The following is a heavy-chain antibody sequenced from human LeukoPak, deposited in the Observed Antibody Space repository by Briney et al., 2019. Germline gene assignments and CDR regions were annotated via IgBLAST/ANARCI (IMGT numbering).Heavy chain of an antibody. CDR1: GGSISSYY. V-gene: IGHV4-59*12. Sequence: SETLSLTCTVSGGSISSYYWSWIRQPPGKGLEWIGYIYYSGSTNYNPSLKSRVTISVDTSKNQFSLKLSSVTAADTAVYYCARRGYDFWSGQYYFDYWGQGTLVTVSS. J-gene: IGHJ4*02. CDR3: ARRGYDFWSGQYYFDY. D-gene: IGHD3-3*01. CDR2: IYYSGST.